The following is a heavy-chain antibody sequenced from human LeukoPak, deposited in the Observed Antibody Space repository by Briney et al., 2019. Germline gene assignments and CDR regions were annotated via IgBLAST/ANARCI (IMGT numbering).Heavy chain of an antibody. Sequence: GGSLRLSCAASGFNFNNYAMNWVRQAPGKGLEWVSSISSSGGSISYADSLKGRFTISRDNAKNSLYLQMNSLRAEDTAVYYCARRYCTSTNCYSFDSWGQGTLVTVSS. D-gene: IGHD2-2*01. CDR1: GFNFNNYA. J-gene: IGHJ4*02. CDR3: ARRYCTSTNCYSFDS. CDR2: ISSSGGSI. V-gene: IGHV3-21*01.